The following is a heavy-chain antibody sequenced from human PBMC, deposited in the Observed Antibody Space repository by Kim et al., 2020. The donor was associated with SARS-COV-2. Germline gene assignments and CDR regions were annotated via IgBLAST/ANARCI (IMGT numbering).Heavy chain of an antibody. Sequence: SETLSLTCTVSGGSISSSSYYWGWIRQPPGKGLEWIGSIYYSGSTYYNPSLKSRVTISVDTSKNQFSLKLSSVTAADTAVYYCARDRRSYGPLGLDYWGQGTLVTVSS. V-gene: IGHV4-39*07. CDR3: ARDRRSYGPLGLDY. D-gene: IGHD5-18*01. J-gene: IGHJ4*02. CDR1: GGSISSSSYY. CDR2: IYYSGST.